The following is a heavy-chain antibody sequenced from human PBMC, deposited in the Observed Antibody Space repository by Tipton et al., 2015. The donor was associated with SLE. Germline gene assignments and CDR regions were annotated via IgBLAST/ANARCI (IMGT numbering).Heavy chain of an antibody. CDR1: GFTFSSYS. V-gene: IGHV3-21*01. CDR3: ATSSGTEHYFDY. CDR2: MSSSRSYI. Sequence: SPRLSCAASGFTFSSYSMNWVRQAPGKGLEWVSSMSSSRSYIFYADSVKGRFTISRDNAKKSLYLQMNSLRDEDTAVYYCATSSGTEHYFDYWGQGTLVTVSS. D-gene: IGHD3-10*01. J-gene: IGHJ4*02.